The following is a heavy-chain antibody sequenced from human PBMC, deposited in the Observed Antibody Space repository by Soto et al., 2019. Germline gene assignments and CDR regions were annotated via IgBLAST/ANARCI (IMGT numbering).Heavy chain of an antibody. Sequence: SETLSLTCAVYGGSFSGYYWSWIRQPPGKGLEWIGEINHSGSTNYNPSLKRRVTISVDTSKNQFSLKLSSVPAADTAVYYCARGQSTFDYWGQGTLVTVSS. D-gene: IGHD3-16*01. CDR2: INHSGST. J-gene: IGHJ4*02. V-gene: IGHV4-34*01. CDR3: ARGQSTFDY. CDR1: GGSFSGYY.